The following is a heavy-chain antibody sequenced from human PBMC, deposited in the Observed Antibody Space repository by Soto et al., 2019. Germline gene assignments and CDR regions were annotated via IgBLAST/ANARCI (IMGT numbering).Heavy chain of an antibody. CDR1: GGSISSGGYY. J-gene: IGHJ6*02. Sequence: PSETLSLTCTVSGGSISSGGYYWSWIRQHPGKGLEWIGYIYYSGSTYYNPSLKSRVTISVDTSKNQFSLKLSSVTAADTAVYYCARGGYIVSTPSDYYYGMDVWGQGTTVTSP. CDR2: IYYSGST. CDR3: ARGGYIVSTPSDYYYGMDV. D-gene: IGHD2-15*01. V-gene: IGHV4-31*03.